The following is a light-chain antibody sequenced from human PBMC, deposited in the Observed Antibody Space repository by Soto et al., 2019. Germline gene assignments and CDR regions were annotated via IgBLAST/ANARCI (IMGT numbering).Light chain of an antibody. CDR1: SSNIGAGHD. CDR3: QSYDSLSASMV. V-gene: IGLV1-40*01. J-gene: IGLJ2*01. CDR2: GNT. Sequence: QSVLTQSPSVSGAPGQRVTISCTGSSSNIGAGHDVHWYQQFPGTAPKLLIYGNTNRPSGVPDRFSGSKSGTSASLAITGLQAEDEADYHCQSYDSLSASMVFGGGTKVTVL.